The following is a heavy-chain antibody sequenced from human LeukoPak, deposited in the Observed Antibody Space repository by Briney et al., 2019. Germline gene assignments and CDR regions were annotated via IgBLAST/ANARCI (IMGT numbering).Heavy chain of an antibody. J-gene: IGHJ4*02. D-gene: IGHD5-12*01. Sequence: GASVKVSCKTSGYSFNSYGISWVRQAPGQGLGWMGWISASNGNTKYPQKFQGRLTMTTDSSTSTAYMDLRSLRSDDTAVYYCVRDPGELIVATTFDYWGQGTLVTVSS. CDR1: GYSFNSYG. CDR2: ISASNGNT. V-gene: IGHV1-18*01. CDR3: VRDPGELIVATTFDY.